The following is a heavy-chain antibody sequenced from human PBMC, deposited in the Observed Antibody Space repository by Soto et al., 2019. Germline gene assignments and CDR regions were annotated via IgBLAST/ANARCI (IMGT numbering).Heavy chain of an antibody. CDR2: IYYSGST. V-gene: IGHV4-59*01. D-gene: IGHD3-10*01. J-gene: IGHJ5*02. Sequence: SETLSLTCTVSGGSISGYYWSWIRQPPGKGLEYIGYIYYSGSTNYNPSLESRVTISVDTSKNQFSLKLSSVTAADTAVYFCARLPSGNYQNWFDPWGQGTLVTVS. CDR3: ARLPSGNYQNWFDP. CDR1: GGSISGYY.